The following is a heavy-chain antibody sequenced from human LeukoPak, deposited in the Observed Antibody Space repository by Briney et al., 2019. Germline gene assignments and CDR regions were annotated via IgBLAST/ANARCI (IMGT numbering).Heavy chain of an antibody. Sequence: GGSLRLSCAASGFTFSSYAMSWVRQAPGKGLGWVSAISGSGGSTYYADSVKGRFTISRDNSKNTLYLQMNSLRAEDTAVYYCAKGRVSHCSGGSCYSSPFDYWGQGTLVTVSS. V-gene: IGHV3-23*01. D-gene: IGHD2-15*01. J-gene: IGHJ4*02. CDR3: AKGRVSHCSGGSCYSSPFDY. CDR2: ISGSGGST. CDR1: GFTFSSYA.